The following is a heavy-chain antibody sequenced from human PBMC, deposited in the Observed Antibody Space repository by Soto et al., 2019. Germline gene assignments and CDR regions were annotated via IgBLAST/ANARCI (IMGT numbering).Heavy chain of an antibody. V-gene: IGHV4-39*01. CDR2: IYYSGST. Sequence: SETLSLTCTFSGGSISSSSYYWGWIRQPPGKGLEWIGSIYYSGSTYYNPSLKSRVTISVDTSKNQFSLKLCSVTAADTAVYYCARPSPRYCSGGSCLEFPDAFDIWGQGTMVT. CDR1: GGSISSSSYY. J-gene: IGHJ3*02. CDR3: ARPSPRYCSGGSCLEFPDAFDI. D-gene: IGHD2-15*01.